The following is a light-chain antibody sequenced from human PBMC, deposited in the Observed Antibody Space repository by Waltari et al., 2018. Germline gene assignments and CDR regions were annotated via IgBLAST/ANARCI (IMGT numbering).Light chain of an antibody. Sequence: QSVLTQPPSASGAPGQRATIPCSGSSSNIGSNFIYWYQQLPGTAPKLLIYKSNQRPSGVPDRFSGSKSGTSASLAISGLRSEDEADYYCAAWDDSLSDVVFGGGTKLTVL. CDR2: KSN. J-gene: IGLJ2*01. CDR3: AAWDDSLSDVV. V-gene: IGLV1-47*01. CDR1: SSNIGSNF.